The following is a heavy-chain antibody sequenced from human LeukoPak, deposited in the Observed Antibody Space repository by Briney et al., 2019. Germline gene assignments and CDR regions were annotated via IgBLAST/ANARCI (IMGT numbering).Heavy chain of an antibody. CDR2: ISSSSSTI. J-gene: IGHJ4*02. Sequence: GGSLRLSCAASGFTFSRYSMNWVRQAPGKGREWVSYISSSSSTIYYADSVKGRFTISRDNAKNSLYLQMNSLRAEDTAVYYCARDGAFWSGYPFFDYWGQGTLVTVSS. CDR3: ARDGAFWSGYPFFDY. V-gene: IGHV3-48*01. CDR1: GFTFSRYS. D-gene: IGHD3-3*01.